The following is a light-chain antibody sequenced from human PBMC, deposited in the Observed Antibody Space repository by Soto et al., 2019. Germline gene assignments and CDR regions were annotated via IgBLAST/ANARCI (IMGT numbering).Light chain of an antibody. CDR1: QSISSW. Sequence: DIQMTLSPSTLSASVGDRVTITCRASQSISSWLAWYQQKPGKAPKLLIYKASSLESGVPSRFSGSGSGTEFTLTISSLQPDDFATYYCQQYNSYWSTFGQGTKLEIK. CDR3: QQYNSYWST. J-gene: IGKJ2*01. CDR2: KAS. V-gene: IGKV1-5*03.